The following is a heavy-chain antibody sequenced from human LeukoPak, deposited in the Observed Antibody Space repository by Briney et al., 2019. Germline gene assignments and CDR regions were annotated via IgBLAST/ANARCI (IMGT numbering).Heavy chain of an antibody. CDR3: AELGITMIGGV. CDR1: GFTFNSYA. CDR2: ISSSGSTI. D-gene: IGHD3-10*02. V-gene: IGHV3-48*03. Sequence: GGSLRLSCAASGFTFNSYAMSWVRQAPGKGLEWVSYISSSGSTIYYADSVRGRFTISRDNAKNSLYLQMNSLRAEDTAVYYCAELGITMIGGVWGKGTTVTISS. J-gene: IGHJ6*04.